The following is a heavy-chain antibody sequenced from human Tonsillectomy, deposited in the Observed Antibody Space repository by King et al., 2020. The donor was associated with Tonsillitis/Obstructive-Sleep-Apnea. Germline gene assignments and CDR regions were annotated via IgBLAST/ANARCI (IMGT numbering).Heavy chain of an antibody. J-gene: IGHJ3*02. Sequence: VQLVESGGGLVQPRGSLRLSCAGSGFTFNNFWMHWVRQAPGKGLVWVSRINSDGSSTSYADSVKGRFTISRDNAKNTLYLQMNSLRAEDTAVYYCARTEYYYDRSGYSDAFDMWGQGTMVTVSS. D-gene: IGHD3-22*01. CDR1: GFTFNNFW. V-gene: IGHV3-74*01. CDR3: ARTEYYYDRSGYSDAFDM. CDR2: INSDGSST.